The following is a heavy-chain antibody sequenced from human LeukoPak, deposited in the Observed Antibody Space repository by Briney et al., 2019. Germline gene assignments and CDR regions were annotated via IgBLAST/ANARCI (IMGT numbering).Heavy chain of an antibody. Sequence: GGSLRLSCAAFGFTFSTSAMNWVRKAPGKGLEWVSHISGSGDDTQYADSVKGRFTISRDNSKDTLYLQMNILRGDDTAVYYCVRRQQTSGWGPLNWFDPWGQGTLVAVSS. V-gene: IGHV3-23*01. CDR2: ISGSGDDT. D-gene: IGHD6-19*01. CDR3: VRRQQTSGWGPLNWFDP. CDR1: GFTFSTSA. J-gene: IGHJ5*02.